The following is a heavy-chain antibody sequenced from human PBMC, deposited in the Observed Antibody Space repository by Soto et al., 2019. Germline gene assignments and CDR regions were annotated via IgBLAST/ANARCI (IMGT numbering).Heavy chain of an antibody. CDR2: IIPIFGTA. CDR3: ARGRVDCPRYYHYRIAV. CDR1: GGTFSSSA. V-gene: IGHV1-69*06. Sequence: SSVKVSCKASGGTFSSSAISWVRPAPAQGLEWMGGIIPIFGTANYAQKFQGRVTITADKSTSTAYMELSSLRSEDTAVYYCARGRVDCPRYYHYRIAVCGQGTTVTASS. J-gene: IGHJ6*01. D-gene: IGHD2-15*01.